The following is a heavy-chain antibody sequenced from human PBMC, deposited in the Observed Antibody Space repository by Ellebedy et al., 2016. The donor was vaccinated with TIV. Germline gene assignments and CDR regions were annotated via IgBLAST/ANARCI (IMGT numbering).Heavy chain of an antibody. CDR1: GFTFSSYA. V-gene: IGHV3-33*08. CDR2: IWYDGSNK. J-gene: IGHJ4*02. Sequence: GESLKISXAASGFTFSSYAMHWVRQAPGKGLEWVAVIWYDGSNKYYADSVKGRFTISRDNSKNTLYLQMNSLRAEDTAVYYCARENNYYDSSGYYYPYFDYWGQGTLVTVSS. D-gene: IGHD3-22*01. CDR3: ARENNYYDSSGYYYPYFDY.